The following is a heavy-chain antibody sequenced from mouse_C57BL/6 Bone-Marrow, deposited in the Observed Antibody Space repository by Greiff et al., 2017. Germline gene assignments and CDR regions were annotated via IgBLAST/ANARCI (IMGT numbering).Heavy chain of an antibody. Sequence: VQLQQSGAELVKPGASVKMSCKASGYTFTSYWITWVKQRPGQGLEWIGDIYPGSGSTNYNEKFKSKATLTVDTSSSTAYMQLSSLTSEDSAVYYCARPYYSNYGYFDGWGTGTTVTVSA. J-gene: IGHJ1*03. CDR2: IYPGSGST. CDR1: GYTFTSYW. D-gene: IGHD2-5*01. CDR3: ARPYYSNYGYFDG. V-gene: IGHV1-55*01.